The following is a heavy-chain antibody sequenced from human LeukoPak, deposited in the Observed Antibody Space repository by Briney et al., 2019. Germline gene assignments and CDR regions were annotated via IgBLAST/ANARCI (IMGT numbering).Heavy chain of an antibody. Sequence: SETLSLTCSVSGGSISSYYWSWIRQPPGKGLEWIGHIYYSGSTNYNPSLKSRVTISIDTSKNQFSLWLSSVTAADTAVYYCARGVVGATTGAYSFDYWGRGTLVTVSS. D-gene: IGHD1-26*01. CDR3: ARGVVGATTGAYSFDY. CDR2: IYYSGST. CDR1: GGSISSYY. V-gene: IGHV4-59*01. J-gene: IGHJ4*02.